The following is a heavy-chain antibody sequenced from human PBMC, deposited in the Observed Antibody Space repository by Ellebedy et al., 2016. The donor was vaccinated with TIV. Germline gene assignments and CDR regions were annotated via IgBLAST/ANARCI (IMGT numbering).Heavy chain of an antibody. J-gene: IGHJ4*02. V-gene: IGHV1-18*01. Sequence: AASVKVSCKTSGYTFNIYGVIWVRQAPGQGLEWMGWVSAYKGYTNYAQNFQGRVTMTADTSTSTAYMELRSLRSGDTAVYYCPRESLHTRILADGRIPEEGFDYWGQGTLVTVSS. D-gene: IGHD2-15*01. CDR3: PRESLHTRILADGRIPEEGFDY. CDR1: GYTFNIYG. CDR2: VSAYKGYT.